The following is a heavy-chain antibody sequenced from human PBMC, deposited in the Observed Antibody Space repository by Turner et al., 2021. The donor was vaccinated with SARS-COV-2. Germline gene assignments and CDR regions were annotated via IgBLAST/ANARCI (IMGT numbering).Heavy chain of an antibody. J-gene: IGHJ4*02. CDR1: GFTFSSYG. CDR3: SRDIYGGNSGPAG. CDR2: ISYDGSNK. V-gene: IGHV3-30*04. Sequence: QVQLVESGGGVVQPGRSLSLSCAASGFTFSSYGMHWVRQAPGKGLEWVAVISYDGSNKYYADSVKGRFTISRDNSKNTLYLQMNSLRAEDTAVYYCSRDIYGGNSGPAGWGQGTLVTVSS. D-gene: IGHD2-21*02.